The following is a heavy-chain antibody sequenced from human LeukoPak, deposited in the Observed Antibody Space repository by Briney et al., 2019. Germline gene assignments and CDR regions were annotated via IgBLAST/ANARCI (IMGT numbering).Heavy chain of an antibody. CDR3: ARGPRNHYYDSSGLLDY. D-gene: IGHD3-22*01. J-gene: IGHJ4*02. V-gene: IGHV3-53*01. CDR1: GFTVSSNY. CDR2: IYSGGST. Sequence: PGRSLRLSCAASGFTVSSNYMSWVRQAPGKGLEWVSVIYSGGSTYYADSVKGRFTISRDNSKNTLYLQMNSLRAEDTAVYYCARGPRNHYYDSSGLLDYWGQETLVTVSS.